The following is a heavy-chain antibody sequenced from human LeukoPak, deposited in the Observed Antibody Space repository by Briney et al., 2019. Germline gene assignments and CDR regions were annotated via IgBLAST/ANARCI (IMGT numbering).Heavy chain of an antibody. Sequence: SETLSLTCAVYGGSFSGYYWSWIRQPPGKGLEWIGEINHSGSTNYNPSLKSRVTISVDTSKNQFSLKLSSVTAADTAVYYCARELERFDPWGQGTLVTVSS. CDR3: ARELERFDP. CDR1: GGSFSGYY. V-gene: IGHV4-34*01. CDR2: INHSGST. J-gene: IGHJ5*02. D-gene: IGHD1-1*01.